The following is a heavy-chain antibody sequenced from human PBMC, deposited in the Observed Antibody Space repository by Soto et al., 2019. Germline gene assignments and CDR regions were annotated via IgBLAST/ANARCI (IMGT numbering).Heavy chain of an antibody. J-gene: IGHJ5*02. Sequence: PGGSLRLSCAASGFTFSNYGMYWVRQAPGKGLEWVAVISYDGSNKYYADSVKGRFTISRDNSKNTLYLQMNSLRAEDTAVYYCASLGLTGPTGTNWFDPWGQGTLVTVSS. D-gene: IGHD3-9*01. CDR2: ISYDGSNK. CDR1: GFTFSNYG. V-gene: IGHV3-30*19. CDR3: ASLGLTGPTGTNWFDP.